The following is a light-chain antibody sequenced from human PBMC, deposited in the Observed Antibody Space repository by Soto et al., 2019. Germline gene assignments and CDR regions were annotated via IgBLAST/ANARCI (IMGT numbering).Light chain of an antibody. J-gene: IGLJ1*01. Sequence: QSALTQPASVSGSPGQSITISCTGTSSDVGAYTFDSLDQQHPDKVPKLMIFDVSRRPSAVSDRFSGSKSGNTASLTISGLQPEDEADYYCSSYTSSSTHVFGSGTKLTVL. CDR3: SSYTSSSTHV. CDR1: SSDVGAYTF. CDR2: DVS. V-gene: IGLV2-14*03.